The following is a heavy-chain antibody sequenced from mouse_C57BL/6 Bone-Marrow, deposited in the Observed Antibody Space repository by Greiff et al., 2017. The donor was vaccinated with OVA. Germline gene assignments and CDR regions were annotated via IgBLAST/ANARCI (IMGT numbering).Heavy chain of an antibody. J-gene: IGHJ1*03. CDR2: IWWNDDK. V-gene: IGHV8-5*01. CDR1: GFSLSTSNMG. D-gene: IGHD2-2*01. Sequence: QVTLKESGPGILQPSQTLSLTCSFSGFSLSTSNMGIGWIRQPSGKGLEWLAHIWWNDDKYYNPSLKSRLTISKDTSNNHVFLKITSVDTADTATYYCAQIRTMVTTTDWYFDVWGTGTTVTVS. CDR3: AQIRTMVTTTDWYFDV.